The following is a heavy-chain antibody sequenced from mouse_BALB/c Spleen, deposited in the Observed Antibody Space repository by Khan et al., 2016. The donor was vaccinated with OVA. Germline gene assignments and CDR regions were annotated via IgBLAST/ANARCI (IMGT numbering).Heavy chain of an antibody. CDR1: GFSLTTYG. Sequence: QVQLKQSGPGLVQPSRSLSITCTVSGFSLTTYGVHWVRQSPGKGLEWLGLIWSGGNTDYNAAFISRLSIRKDNSKSQVFFKMNSLQADDTAIYYCARNAYMYDFTYWGQGTLVTVSA. V-gene: IGHV2-4-1*01. J-gene: IGHJ3*01. CDR3: ARNAYMYDFTY. CDR2: IWSGGNT. D-gene: IGHD2-14*01.